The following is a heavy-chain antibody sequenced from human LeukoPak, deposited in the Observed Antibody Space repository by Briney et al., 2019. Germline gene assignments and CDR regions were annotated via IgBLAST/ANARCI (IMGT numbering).Heavy chain of an antibody. J-gene: IGHJ4*02. Sequence: GGSLRLSCAASGFTFSSYWMNWVRQAPGKGLEWVAVISYDGSNKYYADSVKGRFTISRDNSKNTLYLQMNSLRAEDTAVYYCAREAGIALFDYWGQGTLVTVSS. CDR2: ISYDGSNK. CDR1: GFTFSSYW. V-gene: IGHV3-30-3*01. D-gene: IGHD6-13*01. CDR3: AREAGIALFDY.